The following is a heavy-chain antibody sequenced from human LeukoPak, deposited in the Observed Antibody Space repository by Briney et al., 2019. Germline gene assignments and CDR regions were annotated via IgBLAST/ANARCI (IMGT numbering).Heavy chain of an antibody. CDR2: MNPNSGST. CDR1: GYTFTSYD. CDR3: AARQDSSSWYNFDY. J-gene: IGHJ4*02. D-gene: IGHD6-13*01. Sequence: ASVKVSCKASGYTFTSYDINWVRQATGQGLEWMGWMNPNSGSTGYAQKFQGRVTMTRNTSISTAYMELSSLRSEDTAVYYCAARQDSSSWYNFDYWGQGTLVTVSS. V-gene: IGHV1-8*01.